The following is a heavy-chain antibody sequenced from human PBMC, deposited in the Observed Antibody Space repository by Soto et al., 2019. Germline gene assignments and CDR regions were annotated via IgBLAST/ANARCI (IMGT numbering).Heavy chain of an antibody. V-gene: IGHV1-8*01. CDR1: GYTFTSYD. D-gene: IGHD3-9*01. J-gene: IGHJ4*02. CDR3: ARVSEKLRYFDWLLLVY. Sequence: ASVKVSCKASGYTFTSYDINWVRQATGQGLEWMGWMNPNSGNTGYAQKFQGRVAMTRNTSISTAYMELSSLRSEDTAVYYCARVSEKLRYFDWLLLVYWGQGTLVTVSS. CDR2: MNPNSGNT.